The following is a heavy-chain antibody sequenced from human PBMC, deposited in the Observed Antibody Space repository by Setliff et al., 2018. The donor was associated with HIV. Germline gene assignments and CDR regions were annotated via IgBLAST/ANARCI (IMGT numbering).Heavy chain of an antibody. CDR3: ARWNFMTTVTFDY. CDR1: GGSISSYY. Sequence: SETLSLTCTVFGGSISSYYWSWIRQPPGKGLEWIGYIYTSGSTNYNPSLRSRASISLDTSKNQFSLKLSSVTAADTAVYYCARWNFMTTVTFDYWGQGTLVTAPQ. J-gene: IGHJ4*02. CDR2: IYTSGST. D-gene: IGHD4-4*01. V-gene: IGHV4-4*08.